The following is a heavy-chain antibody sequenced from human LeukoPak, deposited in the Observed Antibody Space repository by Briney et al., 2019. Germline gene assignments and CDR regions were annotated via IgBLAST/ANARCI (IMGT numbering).Heavy chain of an antibody. Sequence: PSETLCLTCTVSGGSISSYYWSWIRLPPGKGLEWIGYLSKSGNTNYSPSLKSRVTIFGDTSKNQFFLKLSSVTAADTAMYYCARARYVNSFYAFDIWGQGTLVTVSS. J-gene: IGHJ3*02. V-gene: IGHV4-59*01. CDR1: GGSISSYY. D-gene: IGHD3-9*01. CDR3: ARARYVNSFYAFDI. CDR2: LSKSGNT.